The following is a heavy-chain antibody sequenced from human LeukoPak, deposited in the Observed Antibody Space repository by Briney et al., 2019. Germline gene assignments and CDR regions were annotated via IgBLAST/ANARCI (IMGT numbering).Heavy chain of an antibody. CDR3: ARRRRIPHYYGSGKINWFDP. CDR1: GGSISSSSYY. D-gene: IGHD3-10*01. Sequence: SETLSLTCTVSGGSISSSSYYWGWIRQPPGKGLEWIGYIYYSGSTYYNPSLKSRVTMSVDTSKNQFSLKLTSVTAADTAVYYCARRRRIPHYYGSGKINWFDPWGQGTLVTVSS. J-gene: IGHJ5*02. CDR2: IYYSGST. V-gene: IGHV4-39*01.